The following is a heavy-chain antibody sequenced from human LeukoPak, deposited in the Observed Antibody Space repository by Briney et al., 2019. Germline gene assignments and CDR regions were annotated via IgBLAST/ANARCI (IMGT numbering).Heavy chain of an antibody. D-gene: IGHD2-8*01. CDR3: ATTPYYTTNGYCDY. Sequence: GESLKISCKGSGYSFSSYWTGWVRQLPGKGLEWMGIIYPDASDIRYTPSFQGKVTISADKSINTAYLQWSSLEASDTAIYYCATTPYYTTNGYCDYWGQGTPVTVSS. CDR2: IYPDASDI. V-gene: IGHV5-51*01. J-gene: IGHJ4*02. CDR1: GYSFSSYW.